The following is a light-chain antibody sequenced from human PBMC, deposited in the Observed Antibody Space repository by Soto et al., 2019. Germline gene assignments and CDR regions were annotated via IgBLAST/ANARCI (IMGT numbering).Light chain of an antibody. J-gene: IGKJ5*01. CDR3: QQCDNWPPIT. V-gene: IGKV3-11*01. Sequence: EIVLTQSPATLSLSPGERATLSCRASQSVSNNCLAWYQQKPGQAPRLLIYDVSSRAPAIPARFSGSGSGTDFTPTISSLEPEDFAVYYCQQCDNWPPITFGQGTRLDIK. CDR2: DVS. CDR1: QSVSNN.